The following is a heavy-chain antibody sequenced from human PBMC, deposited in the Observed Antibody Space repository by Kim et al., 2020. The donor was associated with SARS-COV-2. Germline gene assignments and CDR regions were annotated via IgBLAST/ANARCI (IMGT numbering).Heavy chain of an antibody. J-gene: IGHJ3*02. Sequence: GGSLRLSCVISGFTFSSYAMSWVRQAPGKGLEWVSSISNTGRSTYYADSVKGRFTISRDNSKNTLYLQMNSLRAEDTALYYCAKDWYTGNGLYDAFDIWGQGTMVTVSS. CDR2: ISNTGRST. CDR1: GFTFSSYA. CDR3: AKDWYTGNGLYDAFDI. D-gene: IGHD1-1*01. V-gene: IGHV3-23*01.